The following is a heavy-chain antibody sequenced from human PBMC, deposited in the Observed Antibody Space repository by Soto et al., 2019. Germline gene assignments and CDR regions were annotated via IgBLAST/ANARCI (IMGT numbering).Heavy chain of an antibody. Sequence: PGGSLRLSCAASGFTFSSYAMSWVRQAPGKGLEWVSAISGSGGSTYYADSVRGRFTISRDNSKNTLYLQMNSLRAEDTAVYYCATRFYGDYYYYGMDVWGQGTTVTVSS. CDR2: ISGSGGST. CDR3: ATRFYGDYYYYGMDV. V-gene: IGHV3-23*01. J-gene: IGHJ6*02. CDR1: GFTFSSYA. D-gene: IGHD4-17*01.